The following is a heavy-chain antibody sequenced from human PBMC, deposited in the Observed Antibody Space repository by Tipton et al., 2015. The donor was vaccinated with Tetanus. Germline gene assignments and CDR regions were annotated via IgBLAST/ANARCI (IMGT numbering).Heavy chain of an antibody. J-gene: IGHJ4*02. Sequence: QLVQSGAEVKKPGESLKISCRASGYSFTSYWIAWVRQVPGKGLESMGIVFPGDSDTRYSPSFEGQVTISADKSLSTAYVQWSSLKASDSAMYYCARLPSAPDELEFDYWGQGSLVTVSS. D-gene: IGHD1-7*01. CDR2: VFPGDSDT. CDR1: GYSFTSYW. V-gene: IGHV5-51*01. CDR3: ARLPSAPDELEFDY.